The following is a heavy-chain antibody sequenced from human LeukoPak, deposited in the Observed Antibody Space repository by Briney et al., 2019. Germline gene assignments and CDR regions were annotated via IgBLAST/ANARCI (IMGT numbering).Heavy chain of an antibody. Sequence: KSKTDGGTTDYAAPVKGRFTISRDDSKNTLYLQMNSLKTEDTAVYYCTTFSLKWELLHDYWGQGTLVTVSS. CDR2: KSKTDGGTT. V-gene: IGHV3-15*01. CDR3: TTFSLKWELLHDY. D-gene: IGHD1-26*01. J-gene: IGHJ4*02.